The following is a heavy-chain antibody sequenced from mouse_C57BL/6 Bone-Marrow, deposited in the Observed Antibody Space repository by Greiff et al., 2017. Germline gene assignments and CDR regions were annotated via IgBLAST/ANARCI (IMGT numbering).Heavy chain of an antibody. CDR3: ARQDDIDYYGSPFTY. V-gene: IGHV1-81*01. CDR1: GYTFTSYG. D-gene: IGHD1-1*01. CDR2: IYPRSGNT. Sequence: QVQLKESGAELARPGASVKLSCKASGYTFTSYGISWVKQRTGQGLEWIGEIYPRSGNTYYNEKFKGKATLTADKSSSTAYMELRSLTSCDSAVYFCARQDDIDYYGSPFTYWGQGTLVTVSA. J-gene: IGHJ3*01.